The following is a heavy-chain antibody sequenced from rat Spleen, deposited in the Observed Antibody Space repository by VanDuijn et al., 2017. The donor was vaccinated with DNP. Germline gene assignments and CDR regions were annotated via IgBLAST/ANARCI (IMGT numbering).Heavy chain of an antibody. Sequence: EVQLVESGGGLVQPGRSLKLSCAVSGITFSDHNMAWVRQAPKKGLEWVATISSDGSDTYYGDSVKGRFTISRDNVKSTLYLQMDSLRSEDTATYYCAGRPPPTRGPFDYWGQGVTVTVSS. CDR2: ISSDGSDT. D-gene: IGHD1-4*01. V-gene: IGHV5-7*01. CDR3: AGRPPPTRGPFDY. J-gene: IGHJ2*01. CDR1: GITFSDHN.